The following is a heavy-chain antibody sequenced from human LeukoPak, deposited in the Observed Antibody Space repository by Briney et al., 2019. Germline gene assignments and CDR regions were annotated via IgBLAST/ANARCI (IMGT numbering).Heavy chain of an antibody. J-gene: IGHJ4*02. Sequence: SETLSLTCTVSGGSISSSSYYWGWIRQPPGKGLEWIGSISYSGSTYYNPSLKSRVTISVDTSKSQFSLKLSSVTAADTAVYYCARQTYYYDSSTDYWGRGTLVTVSS. V-gene: IGHV4-39*01. CDR2: ISYSGST. CDR1: GGSISSSSYY. D-gene: IGHD3-22*01. CDR3: ARQTYYYDSSTDY.